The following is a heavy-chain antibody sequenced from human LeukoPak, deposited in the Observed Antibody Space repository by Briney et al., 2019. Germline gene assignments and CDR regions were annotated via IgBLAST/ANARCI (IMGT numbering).Heavy chain of an antibody. J-gene: IGHJ4*02. CDR3: ASSYYYDSSGFDY. D-gene: IGHD3-22*01. CDR2: ISYDGSNK. Sequence: PGRSLRLSCAASGFTFSSYAMHWVRQAPGKGLEWVAVISYDGSNKYYADSVKGRFTISRDNSKNTLYLQMNSLRAEDTAVYYCASSYYYDSSGFDYWGQGTLVTVSS. V-gene: IGHV3-30*01. CDR1: GFTFSSYA.